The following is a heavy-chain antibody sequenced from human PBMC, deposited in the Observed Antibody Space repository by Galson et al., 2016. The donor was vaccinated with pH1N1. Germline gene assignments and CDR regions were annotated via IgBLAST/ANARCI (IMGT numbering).Heavy chain of an antibody. J-gene: IGHJ4*02. Sequence: SLRLSCAASGFTVSTNYMSWVRQAPGKGLEWVSLIYTGGSTYYADSVKGRFTISRDNSKNTLYLQMNSLRADDTAVYYCVRGLRGYSFTWGQGTLVTCSS. D-gene: IGHD5-18*01. CDR2: IYTGGST. V-gene: IGHV3-53*01. CDR3: VRGLRGYSFT. CDR1: GFTVSTNY.